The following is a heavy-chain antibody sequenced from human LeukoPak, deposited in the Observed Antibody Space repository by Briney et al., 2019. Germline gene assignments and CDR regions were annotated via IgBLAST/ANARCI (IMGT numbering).Heavy chain of an antibody. D-gene: IGHD3/OR15-3a*01. V-gene: IGHV3-74*01. J-gene: IGHJ4*02. CDR1: GFTFTSYV. Sequence: GGSLRLSCAASGFTFTSYVMSWVRQAPGKGLVWVSRIHSDGSSTTYADSVRGRFTISRDNAKNSLFLQMDSLRAEDTAVYYCARDGHFDFWGQGTLVTVSS. CDR3: ARDGHFDF. CDR2: IHSDGSST.